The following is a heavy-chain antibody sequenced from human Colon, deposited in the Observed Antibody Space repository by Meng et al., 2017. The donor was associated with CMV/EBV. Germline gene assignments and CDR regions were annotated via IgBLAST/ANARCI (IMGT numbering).Heavy chain of an antibody. Sequence: LRLSCTVSGGSVTSGGYYWSWIRQPPGKGLEWIAYIYYSGSTNYNPSLKSRVTISVDTSKNQFSLKLSSVTAADTAVYYCARGDYYDSSAVLRDWGQGTLVTVSS. CDR1: GGSVTSGGYY. J-gene: IGHJ4*02. CDR3: ARGDYYDSSAVLRD. CDR2: IYYSGST. V-gene: IGHV4-61*08. D-gene: IGHD3-22*01.